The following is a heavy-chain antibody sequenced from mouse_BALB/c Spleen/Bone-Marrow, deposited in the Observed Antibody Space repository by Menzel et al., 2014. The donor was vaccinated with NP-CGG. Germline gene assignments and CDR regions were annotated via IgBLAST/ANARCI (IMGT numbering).Heavy chain of an antibody. J-gene: IGHJ2*01. Sequence: EVQGVESGAELVKPGASVKLSCKASGFNIKDTCMHWVKQRPEQGLEWIGRVDPANGNTKYDPKFQGKATITADTSSNTAYLQLSSLTSEDTAVYYCARYRLGTLFYYWVQGTTLTVSS. CDR2: VDPANGNT. V-gene: IGHV14-3*02. CDR1: GFNIKDTC. D-gene: IGHD2-14*01. CDR3: ARYRLGTLFYY.